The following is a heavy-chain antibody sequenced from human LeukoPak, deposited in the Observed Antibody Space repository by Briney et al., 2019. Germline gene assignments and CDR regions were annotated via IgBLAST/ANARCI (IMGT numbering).Heavy chain of an antibody. CDR3: AKDRAASYNWFDP. D-gene: IGHD3-10*01. V-gene: IGHV3-23*01. J-gene: IGHJ5*02. CDR2: ISGSGGST. CDR1: GFTFSSYA. Sequence: QSGGPLRLSCAASGFTFSSYAMSWVRQAPGKGLEWVSAISGSGGSTYYADSVKGRFTISRDNSKNTLYLQMNSLRAEDTAVYYCAKDRAASYNWFDPWGQGTLVTVSS.